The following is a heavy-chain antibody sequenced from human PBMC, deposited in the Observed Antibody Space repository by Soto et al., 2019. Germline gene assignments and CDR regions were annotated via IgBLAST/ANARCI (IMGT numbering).Heavy chain of an antibody. V-gene: IGHV1-69*13. CDR1: GGTFSSYA. D-gene: IGHD1-26*01. CDR3: ARERGGAIIVGVTGTFDV. Sequence: VKVSCKASGGTFSSYAISWVRQAPGQGLEWMGGIIAIFGTANYAQKFQGRVTITADESTSTVYMELSSLRSDDTAVYYCARERGGAIIVGVTGTFDVWGQGTMVTVSS. J-gene: IGHJ3*01. CDR2: IIAIFGTA.